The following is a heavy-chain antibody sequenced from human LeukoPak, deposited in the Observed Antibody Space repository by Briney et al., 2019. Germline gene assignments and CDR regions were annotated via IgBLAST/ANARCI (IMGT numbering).Heavy chain of an antibody. V-gene: IGHV3-7*01. J-gene: IGHJ4*02. CDR3: ASRESSMARSH. CDR1: GFIISDYW. CDR2: INEDGSVQ. D-gene: IGHD3-10*01. Sequence: PGGSLRLSCAASGFIISDYWMNWVRQVPGKGLEWVANINEDGSVQDYVESVRGRFTISRDNAKNSVYLQMNSLRVEDTAVYYCASRESSMARSHWGQGTLVTVSS.